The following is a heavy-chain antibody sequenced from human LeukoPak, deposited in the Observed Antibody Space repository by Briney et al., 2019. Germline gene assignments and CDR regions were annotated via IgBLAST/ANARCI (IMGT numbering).Heavy chain of an antibody. CDR3: AKNRDPQLERGSDY. J-gene: IGHJ4*02. Sequence: PGGSLRLSCATSGFTFRSYAMIWVRQAPERGLQWVSGISGSGTYYADFAKGRFTISRDNSKNTLYLQMNSLRAEDTAVYYCAKNRDPQLERGSDYWGQGTLVTVSS. CDR1: GFTFRSYA. CDR2: ISGSGT. V-gene: IGHV3-23*01. D-gene: IGHD3-3*01.